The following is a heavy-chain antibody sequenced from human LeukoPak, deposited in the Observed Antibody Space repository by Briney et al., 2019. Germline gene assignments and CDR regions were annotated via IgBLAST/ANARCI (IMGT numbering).Heavy chain of an antibody. CDR2: IKQDGSEK. Sequence: PGGSLRLSCAASGFTFSSCWMSWVRQAPGKGLEWVANIKQDGSEKYYVDSVKGRFTISRDNAKNSLYLQMNSLRAEDTAVYYCARVLIVATIVYSDYWGQGTLVTVSS. D-gene: IGHD5-12*01. CDR1: GFTFSSCW. V-gene: IGHV3-7*01. J-gene: IGHJ4*02. CDR3: ARVLIVATIVYSDY.